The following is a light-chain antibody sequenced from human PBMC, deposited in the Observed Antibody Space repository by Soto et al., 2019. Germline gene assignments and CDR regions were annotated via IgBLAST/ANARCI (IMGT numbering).Light chain of an antibody. CDR1: SGDIGAYNY. CDR2: EVS. Sequence: QSALTQPPSASGSPGQSVTISCTGTSGDIGAYNYVSWYQQHPGKAPKLIIYEVSQRPSGVPDRFSGSKSGNTASLTVSGLQLEDEADYYCSSYTDSSTHYVFGTGTKLTVL. V-gene: IGLV2-8*01. CDR3: SSYTDSSTHYV. J-gene: IGLJ1*01.